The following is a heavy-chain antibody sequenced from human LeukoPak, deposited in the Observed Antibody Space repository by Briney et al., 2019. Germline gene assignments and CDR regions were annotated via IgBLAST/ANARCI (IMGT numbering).Heavy chain of an antibody. CDR3: AKDLYYDSSGYLDY. J-gene: IGHJ4*02. Sequence: GGSLRLSCAASGFTFSRYAMSWVRQAPGKGLEWVSAISGSGGSTYYADSVKGRFTISRDNSKNTLYLQMNGLRAEDTAVYYCAKDLYYDSSGYLDYWGQGTLVTVSS. D-gene: IGHD3-22*01. CDR1: GFTFSRYA. CDR2: ISGSGGST. V-gene: IGHV3-23*01.